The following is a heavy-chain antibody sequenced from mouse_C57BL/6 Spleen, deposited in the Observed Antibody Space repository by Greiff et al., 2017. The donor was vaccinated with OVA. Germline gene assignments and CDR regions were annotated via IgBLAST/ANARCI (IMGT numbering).Heavy chain of an antibody. CDR3: TGPHSSWFAY. J-gene: IGHJ3*01. CDR1: GYTFTDYE. CDR2: IDPETGGT. Sequence: QVQLQQSGAELVRPGASVTLSCKASGYTFTDYEMHWVKQTPVHGLEWIGAIDPETGGTAYTQKFKGKAILTADKSSSTAYLEPRSLTSEDSAGYYCTGPHSSWFAYWGQGTLVTVSA. V-gene: IGHV1-15*01.